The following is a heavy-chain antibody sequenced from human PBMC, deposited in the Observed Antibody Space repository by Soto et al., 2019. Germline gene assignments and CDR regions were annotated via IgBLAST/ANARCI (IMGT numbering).Heavy chain of an antibody. Sequence: GEPLKISCVASGFSLANFPMNWVRQTPGKGLEWISYISPRGDNIYYAESVKGRFTISRDNARNSLFLQMNSLRAEDTAVYYCARVPDGYNYYFDYWGQGTLVTVSS. CDR3: ARVPDGYNYYFDY. CDR2: ISPRGDNI. J-gene: IGHJ4*02. V-gene: IGHV3-48*01. CDR1: GFSLANFP. D-gene: IGHD5-12*01.